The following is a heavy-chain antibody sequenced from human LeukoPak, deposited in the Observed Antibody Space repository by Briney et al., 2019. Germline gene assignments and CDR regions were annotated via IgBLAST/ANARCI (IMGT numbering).Heavy chain of an antibody. D-gene: IGHD6-13*01. V-gene: IGHV5-51*01. J-gene: IGHJ4*02. CDR1: GYSFTTHW. CDR2: IYPGDSDT. CDR3: ARPMVAAPGKGFLY. Sequence: GESLKISCEASGYSFTTHWIGWVRQMPGKGLEWMGIIYPGDSDTRYSPSFQGQVTISVDTSVSTAYLQRSSLKASDSAIYYCARPMVAAPGKGFLYWGQGTLVTVSS.